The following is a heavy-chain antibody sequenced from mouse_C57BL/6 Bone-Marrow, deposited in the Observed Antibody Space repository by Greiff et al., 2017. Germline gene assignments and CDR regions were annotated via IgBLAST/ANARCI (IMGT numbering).Heavy chain of an antibody. CDR3: AREVDYYGSRNWYFDV. D-gene: IGHD1-1*01. J-gene: IGHJ1*03. Sequence: VQLQQSGPVLVKPGASVKMSCKASGYTFTDYYMNWVKQSHGKSLEWIGVINPYNGGTSYNQKFKGKATLTVDKSSSTAYMELNSLTSEDSAVYYCAREVDYYGSRNWYFDVWGTGTTVTVSS. CDR1: GYTFTDYY. V-gene: IGHV1-19*01. CDR2: INPYNGGT.